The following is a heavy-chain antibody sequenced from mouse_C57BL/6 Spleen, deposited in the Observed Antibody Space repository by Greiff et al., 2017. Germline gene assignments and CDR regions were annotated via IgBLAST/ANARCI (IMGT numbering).Heavy chain of an antibody. D-gene: IGHD1-1*01. CDR2: ISSGGSYT. CDR3: ASPYGSSYDFDY. CDR1: GFTFSSYG. J-gene: IGHJ2*01. Sequence: EVQGVESGGDLVKPGGSLKLSCAASGFTFSSYGVSWVRQTPDQRLEWVATISSGGSYTYYPDSVKGRFTISRDNDKNTLYLQMSSLKSEDTAMYDCASPYGSSYDFDYWGQGTTLTVSS. V-gene: IGHV5-6*01.